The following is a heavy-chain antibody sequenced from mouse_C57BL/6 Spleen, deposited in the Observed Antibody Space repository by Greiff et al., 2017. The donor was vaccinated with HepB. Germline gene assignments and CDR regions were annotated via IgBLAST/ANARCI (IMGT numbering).Heavy chain of an antibody. CDR1: GYTFTDYY. J-gene: IGHJ4*01. CDR2: INPYNGGT. V-gene: IGHV1-19*01. CDR3: ARGALSTVVATRGAMDY. Sequence: EVQLQQSGPVLVKPGASVKMSCKASGYTFTDYYMNWVKQSHGKSLEWIGVINPYNGGTSYNQKFKGKATLTVDKSSSTAYMELNSLTSEDSAVYYCARGALSTVVATRGAMDYWGQGTSVTVSS. D-gene: IGHD1-1*01.